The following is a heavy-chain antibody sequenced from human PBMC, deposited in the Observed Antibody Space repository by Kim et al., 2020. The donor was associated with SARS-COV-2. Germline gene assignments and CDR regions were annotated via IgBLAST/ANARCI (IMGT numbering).Heavy chain of an antibody. Sequence: SQTLSLTCAVYGGSFSGYYWSWIRQPPGKGLEWIGEINHSGSTNYNPSLKSRVTISVDTSKNQFSLKLSSVTAADTAVYYCARGRSITMVRNNWFAPWGQ. CDR2: INHSGST. CDR3: ARGRSITMVRNNWFAP. CDR1: GGSFSGYY. J-gene: IGHJ5*02. D-gene: IGHD3-10*01. V-gene: IGHV4-34*01.